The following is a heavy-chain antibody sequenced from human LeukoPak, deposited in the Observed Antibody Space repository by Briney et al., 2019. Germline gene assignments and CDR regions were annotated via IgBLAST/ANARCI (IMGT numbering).Heavy chain of an antibody. Sequence: SETLSLTCTVSGGSISNYYWNWIRQRPGKGLEWVGHISYSGGTKYNPSLQSRVTISIDTSKNQFSLNLSSVTAADTAVYYCARRVIMSAAGVPDTSLEPWGQGILVTVSS. CDR2: ISYSGGT. CDR3: ARRVIMSAAGVPDTSLEP. D-gene: IGHD2-8*01. V-gene: IGHV4-59*08. CDR1: GGSISNYY. J-gene: IGHJ5*02.